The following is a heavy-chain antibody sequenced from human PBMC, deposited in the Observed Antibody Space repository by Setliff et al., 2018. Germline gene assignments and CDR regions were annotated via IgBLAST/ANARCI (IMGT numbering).Heavy chain of an antibody. D-gene: IGHD3-3*01. CDR2: ISYDGINK. Sequence: GGSLRLSCAASGFTFARFAMHWVRQAPGKGLEWVAVISYDGINKYYADSVKGRFTISRDNSKNTLYLQMNSLRVEDTAVYYCARDGVPPLNYNFWSGNFEFWGQGTLVTVSS. CDR3: ARDGVPPLNYNFWSGNFEF. J-gene: IGHJ4*02. V-gene: IGHV3-30*01. CDR1: GFTFARFA.